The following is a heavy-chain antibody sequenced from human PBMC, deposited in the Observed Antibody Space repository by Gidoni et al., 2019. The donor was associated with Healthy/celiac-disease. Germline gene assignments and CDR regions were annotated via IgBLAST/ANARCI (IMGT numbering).Heavy chain of an antibody. J-gene: IGHJ4*02. V-gene: IGHV2-5*02. CDR3: AHRPHIYGDLTWDY. Sequence: PGKALEWLALIYWDDDKRYSPSLKSRLTITKDTSKNQVVLTMTNMDPVDTATYYCAHRPHIYGDLTWDYWGQGTLVTVSS. CDR2: IYWDDDK. D-gene: IGHD4-17*01.